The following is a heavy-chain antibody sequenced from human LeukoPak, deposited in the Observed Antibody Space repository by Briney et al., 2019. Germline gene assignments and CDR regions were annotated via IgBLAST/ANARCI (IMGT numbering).Heavy chain of an antibody. Sequence: SETLSLTCTVSGGSISSYYWSWIRQPAGKGLEWIGRIYTSGSTNYNPSLKSRVTMSVDTSKNQFSLKLSSVTAADTAVYYCAREGGSGSYYKSQEPDYYYYGMDVWGQGTTVTVSS. J-gene: IGHJ6*02. CDR2: IYTSGST. V-gene: IGHV4-4*07. D-gene: IGHD3-10*01. CDR3: AREGGSGSYYKSQEPDYYYYGMDV. CDR1: GGSISSYY.